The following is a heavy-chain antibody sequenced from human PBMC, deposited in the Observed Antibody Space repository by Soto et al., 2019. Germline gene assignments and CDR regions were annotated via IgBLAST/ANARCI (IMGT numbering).Heavy chain of an antibody. D-gene: IGHD6-19*01. CDR3: ARLLAGEGEGVFDY. CDR1: GGTFSSYA. CDR2: IIPIFGTA. Sequence: QVQLVQSEAEVKKPGSSVKVSCKASGGTFSSYAISWVRQAPGQGLEWMGGIIPIFGTANYAQKFQGRVTITADESTSKDYMELSSLRSEDTAVYYCARLLAGEGEGVFDYWGQGTLVTVSS. J-gene: IGHJ4*02. V-gene: IGHV1-69*01.